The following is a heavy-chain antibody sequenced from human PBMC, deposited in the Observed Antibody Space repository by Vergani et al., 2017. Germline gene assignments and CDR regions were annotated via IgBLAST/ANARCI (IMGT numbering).Heavy chain of an antibody. V-gene: IGHV1-69*06. J-gene: IGHJ5*02. CDR2: IIPIFGTA. CDR3: ARARIAAAGGERNWFDP. D-gene: IGHD6-13*01. CDR1: GGTFSSYA. Sequence: QVQLVQSGAEVKKPGSSVKVSCKASGGTFSSYAISWVRQAPGQGLEWMGGIIPIFGTANYAQKFQGRVTITADKSTSTAYMELSSLRSEDTAVYYCARARIAAAGGERNWFDPWGQGTLVTVSS.